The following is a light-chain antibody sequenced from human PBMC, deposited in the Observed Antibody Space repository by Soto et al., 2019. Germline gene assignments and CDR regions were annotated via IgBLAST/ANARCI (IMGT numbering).Light chain of an antibody. J-gene: IGKJ4*01. CDR1: QSVSSN. Sequence: DIVLTHSPGTLSLSPWERATLSCGASQSVSSNLAWYQQKPGQAPRLLIYGASTRATGIPDRFSGSGSGTDFALTISRLEPEDFAVYYCQQYDNCPLTFGGGTKVDIK. CDR2: GAS. CDR3: QQYDNCPLT. V-gene: IGKV3-20*01.